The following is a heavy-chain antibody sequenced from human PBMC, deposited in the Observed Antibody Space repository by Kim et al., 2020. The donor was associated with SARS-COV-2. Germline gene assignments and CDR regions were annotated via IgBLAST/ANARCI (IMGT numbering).Heavy chain of an antibody. J-gene: IGHJ6*02. D-gene: IGHD2-2*01. V-gene: IGHV3-11*04. Sequence: GGSLRLSCAASGFTFSDYYMSWIRQAPGKGLEWVSYISSSGSTIYYADSVKGRFTISRDNAKNSLYLQMNSLRAEDTAVYYCARRGVVVPAALFYYYYGMDVWGQGTTVTVSS. CDR2: ISSSGSTI. CDR3: ARRGVVVPAALFYYYYGMDV. CDR1: GFTFSDYY.